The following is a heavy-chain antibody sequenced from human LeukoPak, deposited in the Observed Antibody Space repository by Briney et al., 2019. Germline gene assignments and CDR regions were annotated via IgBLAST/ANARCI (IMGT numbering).Heavy chain of an antibody. CDR2: MKQDGGEI. J-gene: IGHJ4*02. CDR3: ARDQWWQFIAVAITSYFDR. Sequence: GGSLRLSCAASGFSFSTNWMTWVRQAPGKGPEWVASMKQDGGEIYYLDSVKGRFTISRDNAKNSLYLEMNSLRAEDTAVYYCARDQWWQFIAVAITSYFDRWGQGTLVTVSS. V-gene: IGHV3-7*01. CDR1: GFSFSTNW. D-gene: IGHD6-19*01.